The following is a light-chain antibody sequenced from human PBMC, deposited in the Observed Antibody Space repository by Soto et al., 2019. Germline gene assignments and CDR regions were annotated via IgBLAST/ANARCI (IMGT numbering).Light chain of an antibody. Sequence: QSVLTQPPSASGTPGQRITISCSGSGSNIGSNTVTWYQQLPRTAPKLPIYTNNQRPSGVPDRFSGSKSGTSASLAISGLQSGDEADYYCATWDNSLNGYVFGNGTKVTVL. CDR2: TNN. V-gene: IGLV1-44*01. J-gene: IGLJ1*01. CDR3: ATWDNSLNGYV. CDR1: GSNIGSNT.